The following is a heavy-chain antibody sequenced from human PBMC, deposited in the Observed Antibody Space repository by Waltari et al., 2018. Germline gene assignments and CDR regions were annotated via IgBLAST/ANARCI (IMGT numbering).Heavy chain of an antibody. J-gene: IGHJ4*02. CDR3: ARGPNTGAFDY. CDR2: IDPRRRDK. Sequence: QVQLVQSGAEVKKPGASVKVSCKASGYTFTDYFIHWMRQVPGQGLEWMGWIDPRRRDKSYAQNLQGRVTMTRDTSIGTIYMELSSLRSDDTAVYYCARGPNTGAFDYWGQGTLVTVSS. CDR1: GYTFTDYF. D-gene: IGHD2-8*02. V-gene: IGHV1-2*02.